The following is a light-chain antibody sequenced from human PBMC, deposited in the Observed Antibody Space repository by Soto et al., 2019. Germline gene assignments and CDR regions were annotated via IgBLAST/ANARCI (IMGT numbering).Light chain of an antibody. CDR1: QSFSSSY. CDR2: GAS. CDR3: QHYGSALFT. V-gene: IGKV3-20*01. Sequence: EMVLTQSPGTLSLSPGEIATLSCRASQSFSSSYLAWYQQKPGQATSLLIYGASSRATGIPDRFSGSGSGTDFTLTISSLEPEDFAVYYCQHYGSALFTFGPGTKVDVK. J-gene: IGKJ3*01.